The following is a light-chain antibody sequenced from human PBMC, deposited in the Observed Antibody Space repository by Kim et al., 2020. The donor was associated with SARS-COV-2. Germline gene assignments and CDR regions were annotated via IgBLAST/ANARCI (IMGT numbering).Light chain of an antibody. CDR3: QCYDRNVGGPV. CDR2: KKN. CDR1: SSNIGIGYD. Sequence: QSVLTQPPSLSGAPGQTVTISCTGRSSNIGIGYDVHWFVQIPGTAPKLLIYKKNERFSGVPARFSGAKTGNSASLAITGLQVEDEGDYYCQCYDRNVGGPVFGGGTQLTVL. J-gene: IGLJ2*01. V-gene: IGLV1-40*01.